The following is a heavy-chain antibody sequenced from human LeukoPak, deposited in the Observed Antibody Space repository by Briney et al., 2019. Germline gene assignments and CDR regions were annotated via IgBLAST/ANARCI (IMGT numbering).Heavy chain of an antibody. CDR1: GFTFSSYW. D-gene: IGHD2/OR15-2a*01. CDR2: INTDGSTT. CDR3: AREEYDN. V-gene: IGHV3-74*01. J-gene: IGHJ4*02. Sequence: GGSLRLSCAAYGFTFSSYWMHWVRQAPGKGLVWVSRINTDGSTTNYADSVKGRFTIYRDNAKNTLYLRMNSLRADDTAVYFCAREEYDNWGQGTLVTVSS.